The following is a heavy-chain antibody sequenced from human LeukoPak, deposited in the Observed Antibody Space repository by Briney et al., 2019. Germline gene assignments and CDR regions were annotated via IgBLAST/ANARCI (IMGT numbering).Heavy chain of an antibody. CDR3: ARRMYYYDSSGYGGYWLDP. D-gene: IGHD3-22*01. CDR2: IYYSGST. J-gene: IGHJ5*02. CDR1: GGSISSYY. V-gene: IGHV4-59*08. Sequence: PSETLSLTCTVSGGSISSYYWSWIRQPPGKGLDWIGYIYYSGSTNYNPSLKSRVTISVDTSKNQFSLKLSSVTAADTAVYYCARRMYYYDSSGYGGYWLDPWGQGTLVTVSS.